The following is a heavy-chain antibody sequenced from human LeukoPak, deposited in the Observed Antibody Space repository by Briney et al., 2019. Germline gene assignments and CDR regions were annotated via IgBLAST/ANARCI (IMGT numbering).Heavy chain of an antibody. D-gene: IGHD2-15*01. CDR1: GGSFSGYY. Sequence: SETLSLTCAVYGGSFSGYYWSWIRQPPGKGLEWIGEINHSGSTNYNPSLKSRVTISVDTSKNQSSLKLSSVTAADTAVYYCARGLNKYCSGGSCYSGSWGQGTLVTVSS. CDR2: INHSGST. CDR3: ARGLNKYCSGGSCYSGS. V-gene: IGHV4-34*01. J-gene: IGHJ4*02.